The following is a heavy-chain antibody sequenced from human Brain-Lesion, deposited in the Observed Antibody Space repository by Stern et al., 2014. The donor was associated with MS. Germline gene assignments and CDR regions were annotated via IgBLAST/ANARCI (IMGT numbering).Heavy chain of an antibody. J-gene: IGHJ5*01. CDR1: GFTFSNYW. Sequence: EVPLVEPAGGFVQPGGSLRLSCAASGFTFSNYWMHWVRQAPGQGLVWVSRVNNDGRRTSYADSVKGRFTMSRDNAKNTLYLQMNSLRVEDTAIYYCARGERXXDSWGQGTLVTVSS. CDR2: VNNDGRRT. D-gene: IGHD3-10*01. CDR3: ARGERXXDS. V-gene: IGHV3-74*02.